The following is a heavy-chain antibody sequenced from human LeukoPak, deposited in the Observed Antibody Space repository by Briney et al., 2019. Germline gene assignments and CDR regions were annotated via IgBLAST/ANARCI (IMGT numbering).Heavy chain of an antibody. Sequence: GGSLRLSCAASGFTFSSYAMSWVPQAPGKGLECVSAISGSGGSTYYAHPVTGRFTISRDNSKNTLYLQMNSLRAEDTAVYYCAKAVPRYYYDSSGYYYAYWGQGTLVTVSS. J-gene: IGHJ4*02. D-gene: IGHD3-22*01. CDR1: GFTFSSYA. CDR3: AKAVPRYYYDSSGYYYAY. V-gene: IGHV3-23*01. CDR2: ISGSGGST.